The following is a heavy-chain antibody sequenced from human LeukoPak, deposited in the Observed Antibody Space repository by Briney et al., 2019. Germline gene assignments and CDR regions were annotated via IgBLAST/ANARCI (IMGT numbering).Heavy chain of an antibody. D-gene: IGHD3-10*01. J-gene: IGHJ3*02. V-gene: IGHV4-61*02. CDR3: ARDSGSEDAFDI. Sequence: PSETLSLTCTVSGGSISSGSYYWSWIRQPAGKGLEWIGRIYTSGSTNYNPSLKSRVTISVDTSKNQFSLKLSSVTAADTAVYYCARDSGSEDAFDIWGQGTMVTVSS. CDR2: IYTSGST. CDR1: GGSISSGSYY.